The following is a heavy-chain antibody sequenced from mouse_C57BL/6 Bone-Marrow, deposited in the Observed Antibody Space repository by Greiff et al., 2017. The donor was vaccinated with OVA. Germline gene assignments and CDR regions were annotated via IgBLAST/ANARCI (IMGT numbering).Heavy chain of an antibody. CDR3: TRSPLYYYGSSYYAMDY. CDR1: GYTFTDYE. D-gene: IGHD1-1*01. V-gene: IGHV1-15*01. CDR2: IDPETGGT. J-gene: IGHJ4*01. Sequence: VQLQQSGAELVRPGASVTLSCKASGYTFTDYEMHWVKQTPVHGLEWIGAIDPETGGTAYNQKFKGKAILTADKSSSTAYMELRSLTSEDSAVYYCTRSPLYYYGSSYYAMDYWGQGTSVTVSS.